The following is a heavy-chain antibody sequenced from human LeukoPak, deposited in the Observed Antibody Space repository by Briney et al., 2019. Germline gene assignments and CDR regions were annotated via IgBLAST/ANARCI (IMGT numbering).Heavy chain of an antibody. CDR1: GFTFSSYG. V-gene: IGHV3-30*02. J-gene: IGHJ3*02. Sequence: GGSLRLSCAASGFTFSSYGMHWVRQAPGKGLEWVAFIRYDGSNKYYADSVKGRFTISRDNSKNTLYLQMNSLRAEDTAVYYCARGSSTSVILSNAFDIWGQGTMVTVSS. CDR3: ARGSSTSVILSNAFDI. D-gene: IGHD2-2*01. CDR2: IRYDGSNK.